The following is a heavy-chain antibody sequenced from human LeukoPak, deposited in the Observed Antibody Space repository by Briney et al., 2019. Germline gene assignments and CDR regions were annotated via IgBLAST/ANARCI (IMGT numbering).Heavy chain of an antibody. CDR1: GFTFSSYS. CDR3: AKQLSEDSVYRPPDY. V-gene: IGHV3-7*01. J-gene: IGHJ4*02. Sequence: GGSLRLSCAASGFTFSSYSMNWVRQAPGKGLEWVANIKQDGSEKNYVRSVKGRFTISRNNANNLLYLQMNSLRAEDTAVYYCAKQLSEDSVYRPPDYWGQGTLVTVSS. CDR2: IKQDGSEK. D-gene: IGHD1-26*01.